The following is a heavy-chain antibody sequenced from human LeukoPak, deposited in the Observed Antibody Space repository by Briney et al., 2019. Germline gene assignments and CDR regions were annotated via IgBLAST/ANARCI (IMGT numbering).Heavy chain of an antibody. J-gene: IGHJ4*02. CDR3: AKGGYLHYFDY. CDR1: GFTFSSYG. D-gene: IGHD3-22*01. V-gene: IGHV3-33*03. CDR2: IWYDGSNK. Sequence: GRSLRLSCAASGFTFSSYGMHWVRQAPGKGLEGVAVIWYDGSNKYYADSVKGRFTISRDNAKNSLYLQMNSLRAEDTALYYCAKGGYLHYFDYWGQGTLVTVSS.